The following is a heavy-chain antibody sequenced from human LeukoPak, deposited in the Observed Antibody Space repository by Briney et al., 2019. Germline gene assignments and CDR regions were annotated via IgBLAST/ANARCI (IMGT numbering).Heavy chain of an antibody. V-gene: IGHV4-59*12. Sequence: SETLSLTCTVSGGSISSYYWSWIRKPPGKRLNWIGYIYYSGIPNYNPSLQIRVTLPLPTSKHQFSLNLSPVTAADTAVYYCARDPSSGSPYGFDPWGQGTLVTVSS. CDR3: ARDPSSGSPYGFDP. CDR1: GGSISSYY. J-gene: IGHJ5*02. D-gene: IGHD6-19*01. CDR2: IYYSGIP.